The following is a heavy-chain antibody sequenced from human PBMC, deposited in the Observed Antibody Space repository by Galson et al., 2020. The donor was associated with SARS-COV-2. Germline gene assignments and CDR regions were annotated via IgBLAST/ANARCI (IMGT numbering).Heavy chain of an antibody. CDR3: ARVGGLNWFDP. CDR1: GGTFSSYG. Sequence: SVKVSCKAPGGTFSSYGFSWVRQAPGQGLEWIGKIIPFFGTTHYAQTFQGRVTIAADESTSTVYVELSSLTSDDTAVYYCARVGGLNWFDPWGQGTLVTVSS. CDR2: IIPFFGTT. V-gene: IGHV1-69*13. D-gene: IGHD2-15*01. J-gene: IGHJ5*02.